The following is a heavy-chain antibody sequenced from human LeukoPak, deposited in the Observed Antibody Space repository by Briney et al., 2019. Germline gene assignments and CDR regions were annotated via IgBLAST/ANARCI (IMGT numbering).Heavy chain of an antibody. CDR1: GGSISSSSYY. J-gene: IGHJ3*02. Sequence: SETLSLTCTVSGGSISSSSYYWDWIRQPPGKGLEWIGSIYYSGSTYYNPSLKSRVTISVDTSKNQFSLKLSSVTAADTAVYYCARHRAVDFLWAFDIWGQGTMVTVSS. V-gene: IGHV4-39*01. D-gene: IGHD6-19*01. CDR3: ARHRAVDFLWAFDI. CDR2: IYYSGST.